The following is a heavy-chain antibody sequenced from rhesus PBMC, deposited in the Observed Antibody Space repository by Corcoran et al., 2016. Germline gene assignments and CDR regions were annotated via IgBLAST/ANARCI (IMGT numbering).Heavy chain of an antibody. V-gene: IGHV4-169*02. CDR3: ASEGIAAADY. CDR1: GGSISRSY. D-gene: IGHD6-25*01. Sequence: QLQLQESGPGLVKPSETLSVTFAVSGGSISRSYWSCIRQAPGKGLEWIGYIYGSGSSTNYNPSLKSRVTLSVDTSKNQLSLKLSSVTAADTAVYYCASEGIAAADYWGQGVLVTVSS. CDR2: IYGSGSST. J-gene: IGHJ4*01.